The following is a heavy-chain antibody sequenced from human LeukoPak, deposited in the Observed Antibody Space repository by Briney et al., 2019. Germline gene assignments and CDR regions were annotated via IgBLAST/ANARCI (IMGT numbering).Heavy chain of an antibody. J-gene: IGHJ4*02. Sequence: GGSLRLSCAASAFTVSSNYMSWVRQAPGKWLEWVSVIYSDGDTYYADSVKGRFTISRDNSKNTLYLQMNSLRAEDTAMYYCARESQVGALDYWGQGTLVTVSS. CDR3: ARESQVGALDY. D-gene: IGHD1-26*01. CDR2: IYSDGDT. CDR1: AFTVSSNY. V-gene: IGHV3-53*01.